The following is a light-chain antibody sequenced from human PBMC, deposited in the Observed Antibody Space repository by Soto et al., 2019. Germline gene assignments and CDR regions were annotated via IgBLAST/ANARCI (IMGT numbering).Light chain of an antibody. CDR2: GAS. J-gene: IGKJ5*01. CDR3: QQYDKWPPT. CDR1: QSVSSGY. V-gene: IGKV3-20*01. Sequence: IVLTQYPGTLSWSPGERAPLSCRASQSVSSGYLAWYQQKPGQAPRLLIYGASSRATGIPDRFSGSGSGTDFTLTISSLQSEDFAVYYCQQYDKWPPTFGQGTRLEIK.